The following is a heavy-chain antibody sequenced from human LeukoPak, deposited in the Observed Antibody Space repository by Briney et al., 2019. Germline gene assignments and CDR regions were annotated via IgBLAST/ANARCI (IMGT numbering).Heavy chain of an antibody. J-gene: IGHJ4*02. D-gene: IGHD5-18*01. CDR2: ISHSGST. V-gene: IGHV4-38-2*01. CDR3: VRAVDSYYFDS. Sequence: SETLSLTCAVSSYSISSGYYWGWVRQPPGQGLEWIRSISHSGSTYYNPSFKSRATISIDTSKNQFSLKLNSVTAADTAMYHCVRAVDSYYFDSWGQGTQVAVSS. CDR1: SYSISSGYY.